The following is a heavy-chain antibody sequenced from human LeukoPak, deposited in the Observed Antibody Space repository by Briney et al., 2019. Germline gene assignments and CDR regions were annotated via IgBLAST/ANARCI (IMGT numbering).Heavy chain of an antibody. Sequence: SETLSLTCTVSGGSFSSYYWNWIPQPPGKGLEWMGYIYYSGSTNCNPSLKSRVTISVDTSKNQFSLKLSSVTAADTAVYYCARVDCSGGSCYSFDYWGQGTLVTVSS. D-gene: IGHD2-15*01. J-gene: IGHJ4*02. CDR3: ARVDCSGGSCYSFDY. V-gene: IGHV4-59*01. CDR1: GGSFSSYY. CDR2: IYYSGST.